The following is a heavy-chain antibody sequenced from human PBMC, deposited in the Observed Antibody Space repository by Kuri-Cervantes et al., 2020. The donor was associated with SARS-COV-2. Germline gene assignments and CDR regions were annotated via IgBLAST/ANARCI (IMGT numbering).Heavy chain of an antibody. CDR3: ARASDYCSSTSCYPEMYYYYYGMDV. V-gene: IGHV3-7*03. CDR1: GFSFSGYW. J-gene: IGHJ6*02. Sequence: GGSLRLSCAASGFSFSGYWMSWVRQAPGKGLEWVANIKQDGSEKYYVDSVKGRFTISRDNAKHSLYLQMNSLRAEDTAVYYCARASDYCSSTSCYPEMYYYYYGMDVWCQGTTVTVSS. D-gene: IGHD2-2*01. CDR2: IKQDGSEK.